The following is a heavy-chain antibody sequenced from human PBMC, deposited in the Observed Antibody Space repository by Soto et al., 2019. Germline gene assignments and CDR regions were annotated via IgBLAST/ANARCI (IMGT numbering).Heavy chain of an antibody. V-gene: IGHV4-31*03. J-gene: IGHJ3*02. CDR1: GGSISSGGYY. D-gene: IGHD3-22*01. Sequence: PSETLSLTCTVSGGSISSGGYYWSWIRQHPGRGLEWIGYIYYSGSTYYNPSLKSRVTISVDTSKNQFSLKLSSVTAADTAVYYCARDTSYDSSGYYESLGAFDIWGQGTMVTVSS. CDR3: ARDTSYDSSGYYESLGAFDI. CDR2: IYYSGST.